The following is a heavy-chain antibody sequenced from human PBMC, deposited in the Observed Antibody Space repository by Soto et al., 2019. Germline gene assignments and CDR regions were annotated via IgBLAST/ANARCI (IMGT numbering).Heavy chain of an antibody. D-gene: IGHD3-3*01. CDR3: ARLIYDFWSGYPKYYYYYMDV. V-gene: IGHV1-8*01. CDR1: GYTITSYD. Sequence: ASVKVSCQASGYTITSYDVNWVRQATGQGLEWMGWMNPNSGNTGYAQKFQGRVTMTRNTSISTAYMELSSLRSEDTAVYYCARLIYDFWSGYPKYYYYYMDVWGKGTTVTVSS. CDR2: MNPNSGNT. J-gene: IGHJ6*03.